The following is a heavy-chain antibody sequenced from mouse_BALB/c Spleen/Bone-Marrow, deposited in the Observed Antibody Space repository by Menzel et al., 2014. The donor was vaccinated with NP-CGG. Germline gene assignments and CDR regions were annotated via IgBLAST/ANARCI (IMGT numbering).Heavy chain of an antibody. Sequence: EVQLQQSGPELVKPGASVKVSCKPSGYTFTEYTIHWAKQSHGKSLEWIGNINPNIGGTTYNQKFKGKATLTVDMSSSTAYMDLRSLTSEDSAVYYCARGRFAYWGQGTLVTVSA. CDR3: ARGRFAY. V-gene: IGHV1-18*01. CDR2: INPNIGGT. CDR1: GYTFTEYT. J-gene: IGHJ3*01.